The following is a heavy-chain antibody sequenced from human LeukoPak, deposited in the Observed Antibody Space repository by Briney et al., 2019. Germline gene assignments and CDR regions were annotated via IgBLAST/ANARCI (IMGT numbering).Heavy chain of an antibody. Sequence: SETLSLTCAVYGGSFSGYYWSWIRQPPGKGLEWIGEINHSGSTNYNPSLKSRVTISVDTSKNQFSLKLSSVTAADTAVYYCARRLDYYDSSGYHIIHAFDIWGQGTMVTVSS. CDR2: INHSGST. J-gene: IGHJ3*02. CDR3: ARRLDYYDSSGYHIIHAFDI. V-gene: IGHV4-34*01. CDR1: GGSFSGYY. D-gene: IGHD3-22*01.